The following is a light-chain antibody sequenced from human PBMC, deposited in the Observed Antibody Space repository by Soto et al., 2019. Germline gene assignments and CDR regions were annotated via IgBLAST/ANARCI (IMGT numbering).Light chain of an antibody. CDR2: DVS. Sequence: QSALTQPASVSGSPGQSITISCTGTSSDVGGYDFVSWYQHHPGKAPILMIYDVSHRPSGVSDRFSASKSGNTASLTISGLLAEDEADYYCSSYTIISTYVFGTGTKLTVL. CDR3: SSYTIISTYV. CDR1: SSDVGGYDF. J-gene: IGLJ1*01. V-gene: IGLV2-14*03.